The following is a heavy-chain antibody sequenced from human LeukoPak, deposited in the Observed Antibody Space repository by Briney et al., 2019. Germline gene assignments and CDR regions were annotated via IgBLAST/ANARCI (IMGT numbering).Heavy chain of an antibody. Sequence: GGSLRLSCAVSGFTFSGYAMSWVRQAPGKGLEWVSTISGSGDYTYYADSVKGRFSISRDKSKNTLYLQMNSLRAEDTAIYYCAKHSEKYSGSYFRYWGQGTLVTVSS. CDR3: AKHSEKYSGSYFRY. CDR1: GFTFSGYA. CDR2: ISGSGDYT. V-gene: IGHV3-23*01. D-gene: IGHD1-26*01. J-gene: IGHJ4*02.